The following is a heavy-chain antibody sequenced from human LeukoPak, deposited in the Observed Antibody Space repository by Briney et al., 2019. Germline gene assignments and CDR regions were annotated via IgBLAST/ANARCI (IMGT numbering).Heavy chain of an antibody. Sequence: GGSLRLSCAASGFTFSSYWMHWVRQAPGKGLVWVSRINSDGSSTSYADSVKGRFTISRDNATNTLYLQMNSLRAEDTAVYYCARWVVSVAAFDIWGQGTMVTVSS. CDR2: INSDGSST. V-gene: IGHV3-74*01. J-gene: IGHJ3*02. D-gene: IGHD3-16*02. CDR1: GFTFSSYW. CDR3: ARWVVSVAAFDI.